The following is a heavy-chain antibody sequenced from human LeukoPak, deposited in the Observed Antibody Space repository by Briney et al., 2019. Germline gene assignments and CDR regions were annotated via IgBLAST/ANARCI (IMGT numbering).Heavy chain of an antibody. J-gene: IGHJ3*02. Sequence: GRSLRLSCAASGFIFSNYGMHWVRQAPGKGLEWVALIWYDGSNKYYADSVKGRFTISRDSSKNTLYLKMNSLRAEETVVYYCARDRGSGYAFDIWGQGTMVTVSS. CDR2: IWYDGSNK. CDR1: GFIFSNYG. CDR3: ARDRGSGYAFDI. V-gene: IGHV3-33*01. D-gene: IGHD3-22*01.